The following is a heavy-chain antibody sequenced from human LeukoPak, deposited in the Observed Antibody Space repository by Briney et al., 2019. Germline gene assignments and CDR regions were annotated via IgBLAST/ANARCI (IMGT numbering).Heavy chain of an antibody. CDR2: ISAYNGNT. V-gene: IGHV1-18*01. CDR3: ARDNPWFASDYYDSSGIDY. J-gene: IGHJ4*02. CDR1: GYTFTSYG. Sequence: ASVKVSCKASGYTFTSYGISWVRQAPGQGLEWMGWISAYNGNTNYAQKLQGRVTMTTDTSTSTAYMELRSLRSDDTAVYYCARDNPWFASDYYDSSGIDYWGQGTLVTVSS. D-gene: IGHD3-22*01.